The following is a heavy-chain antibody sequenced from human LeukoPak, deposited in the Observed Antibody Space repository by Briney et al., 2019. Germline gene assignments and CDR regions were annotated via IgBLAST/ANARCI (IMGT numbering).Heavy chain of an antibody. CDR3: ARSPMDTAMVPFDY. V-gene: IGHV1-69*04. J-gene: IGHJ4*02. Sequence: GASVKVSGKASGGTFSSYAISWVRQAPGQGLEWMGRIIPILGIANYAQKFQGRVTITADKSTSTAYMELSSLRSEDTAVYYCARSPMDTAMVPFDYWGQGTLVTVSS. CDR2: IIPILGIA. D-gene: IGHD5-18*01. CDR1: GGTFSSYA.